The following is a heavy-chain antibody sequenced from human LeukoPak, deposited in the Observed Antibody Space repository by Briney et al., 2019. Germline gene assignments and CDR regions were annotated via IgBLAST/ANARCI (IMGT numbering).Heavy chain of an antibody. Sequence: PGGSLRLSCSGSGSIFNTFAIHWVRQAPGKGLEWVSYISSSSSTIYYADSVKGRFTISRDNAKNSLYLQMNSLRDGDTAVYYCARVPYSSGTYDYWGQGTLVTVSS. CDR1: GSIFNTFA. CDR3: ARVPYSSGTYDY. D-gene: IGHD6-19*01. V-gene: IGHV3-48*02. CDR2: ISSSSSTI. J-gene: IGHJ4*02.